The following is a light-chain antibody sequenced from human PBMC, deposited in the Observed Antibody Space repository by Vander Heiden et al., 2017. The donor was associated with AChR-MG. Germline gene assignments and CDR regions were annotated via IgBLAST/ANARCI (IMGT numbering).Light chain of an antibody. CDR3: SSYTSSSTPDV. CDR1: SSDVGGYDD. CDR2: DVS. J-gene: IGLJ1*01. V-gene: IGLV2-14*03. Sequence: QSALPQPASVPGSPGQSITISCTGTSSDVGGYDDVSWYQQHPGKAPKLMIYDVSNRPAGVSNRFSGSKSGSSASLTISGLQAEDEADYYCSSYTSSSTPDVFGTGTKVTVL.